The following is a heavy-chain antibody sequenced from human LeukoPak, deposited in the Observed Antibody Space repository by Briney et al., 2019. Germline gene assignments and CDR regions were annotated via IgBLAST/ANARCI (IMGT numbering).Heavy chain of an antibody. Sequence: GASVKVSCKASGYTFTGYYMHWVRQAPGQGLEWMGWINPNSGGTNYAQKFQGRVTMTRDTSISTAYMELSRLRSDDTAVYYCARDRGIVVVPAAPGDAFDIWGQGTMVTVSS. CDR2: INPNSGGT. D-gene: IGHD2-2*01. CDR3: ARDRGIVVVPAAPGDAFDI. J-gene: IGHJ3*02. V-gene: IGHV1-2*02. CDR1: GYTFTGYY.